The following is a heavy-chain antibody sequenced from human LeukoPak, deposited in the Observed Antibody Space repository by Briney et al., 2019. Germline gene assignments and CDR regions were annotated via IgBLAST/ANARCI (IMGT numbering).Heavy chain of an antibody. CDR2: ISSSSYI. CDR1: GFTFSSYS. Sequence: GGSLRLSCAASGFTFSSYSMNWVRQAPGKGLEWVSSISSSSYIYYADSVKGRFTISRDNAKNSLYLQMNSLRAEDTAVYYCARGYCSGGSCYSGLIDYWGQGTLVTVSS. J-gene: IGHJ4*02. D-gene: IGHD2-15*01. V-gene: IGHV3-21*01. CDR3: ARGYCSGGSCYSGLIDY.